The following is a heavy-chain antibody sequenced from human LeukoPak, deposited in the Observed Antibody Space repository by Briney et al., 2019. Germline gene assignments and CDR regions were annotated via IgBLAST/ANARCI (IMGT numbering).Heavy chain of an antibody. D-gene: IGHD6-19*01. Sequence: ASVKVSRKASGYTFTSYDINWVRQATGQGLEWMGWINPNSGGTSYAQKFQGRVTMTRDTSISTAYMEMSRLRSDDTAVYYCAREGSSGWYGYYYYMDVWGKGTTVTVSS. CDR3: AREGSSGWYGYYYYMDV. V-gene: IGHV1-2*02. CDR1: GYTFTSYD. J-gene: IGHJ6*03. CDR2: INPNSGGT.